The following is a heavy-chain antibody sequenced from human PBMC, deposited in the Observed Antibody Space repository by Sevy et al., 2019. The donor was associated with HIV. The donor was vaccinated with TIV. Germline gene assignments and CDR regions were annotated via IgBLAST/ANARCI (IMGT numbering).Heavy chain of an antibody. CDR3: ARGGYSYGYVGYYYYGMDV. Sequence: GGSLRLSCVASGFTFSSYWMSWVRQAPGKGLEWVANIKQDGSEKYYVDSVKGRFTISRDNAKNSLYLQMNSLRAEDTAVYYCARGGYSYGYVGYYYYGMDVWGQGTTVTVSS. J-gene: IGHJ6*02. CDR2: IKQDGSEK. CDR1: GFTFSSYW. V-gene: IGHV3-7*01. D-gene: IGHD5-18*01.